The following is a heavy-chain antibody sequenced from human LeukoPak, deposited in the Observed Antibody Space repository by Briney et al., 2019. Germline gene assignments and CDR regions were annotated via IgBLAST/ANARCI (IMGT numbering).Heavy chain of an antibody. CDR1: GFTFSSYW. Sequence: PGGSLRLSCAASGFTFSSYWMSWVRQAPGKGLEWVANIKQDGSEKYYVDSVKGRFTISRDNAKNSLYLQMNSLRAEDTAVYYCAKDWKPRPYGMDVWGQGTTVTVSS. J-gene: IGHJ6*02. D-gene: IGHD1-1*01. CDR2: IKQDGSEK. CDR3: AKDWKPRPYGMDV. V-gene: IGHV3-7*03.